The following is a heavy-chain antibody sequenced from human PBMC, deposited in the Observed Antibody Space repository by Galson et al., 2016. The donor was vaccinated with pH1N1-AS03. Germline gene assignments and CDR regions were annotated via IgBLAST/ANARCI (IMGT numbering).Heavy chain of an antibody. CDR1: GDSIRSDTYA. CDR3: AREGCGARSTTGCYASGLGRRSYMDV. CDR2: VYPGLSS. V-gene: IGHV4-61*02. D-gene: IGHD2-2*01. Sequence: TLSLTCAVSGDSIRSDTYAWSWIRQPAEKRLEWVGRVYPGLSSNHNPSLKGRVTISVDTSKNQFSLKLRSVTAADTAVYYCAREGCGARSTTGCYASGLGRRSYMDVWGKGTTVTVSS. J-gene: IGHJ6*03.